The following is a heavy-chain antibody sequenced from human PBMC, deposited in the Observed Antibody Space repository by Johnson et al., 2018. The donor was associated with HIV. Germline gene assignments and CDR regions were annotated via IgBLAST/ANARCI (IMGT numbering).Heavy chain of an antibody. CDR1: GFTFSSYA. D-gene: IGHD1-26*01. J-gene: IGHJ3*02. CDR3: ARASYVDAFDI. V-gene: IGHV3-30*04. CDR2: ILYDGSNK. Sequence: QVQLLESGGGVVQPGRSLRLSCAASGFTFSSYAMHWVRLAPGKGLEWVAVILYDGSNKYYADSVKGRFTISRDTSRNTLYLQMNTLRTEDTAVYYCARASYVDAFDIWGQGTMVTVSS.